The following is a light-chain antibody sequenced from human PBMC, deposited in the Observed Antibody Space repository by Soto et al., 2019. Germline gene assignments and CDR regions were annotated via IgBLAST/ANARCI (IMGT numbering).Light chain of an antibody. CDR1: QSIVRW. J-gene: IGKJ5*01. Sequence: DIQMTQSPSTLSASVGDTVTITCRATQSIVRWLAWYQQKPGKAPKLLIYKASSLESGVPSRFSGSGSGTDFTLTISSLQPEDFATYYCQQSDSTPITFGQGTRLEIK. CDR3: QQSDSTPIT. V-gene: IGKV1-5*03. CDR2: KAS.